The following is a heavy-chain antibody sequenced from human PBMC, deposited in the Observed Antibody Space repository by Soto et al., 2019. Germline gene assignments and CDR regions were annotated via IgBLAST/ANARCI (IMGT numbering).Heavy chain of an antibody. J-gene: IGHJ6*03. Sequence: EVQLVESGGGLVQPGGSLRLSCAASGFTVSSNYMSWVRQAPGKGLEWVSVIYSGGSTYYADSVKGRFTISRDNSKNTLYLQMNSLRAEDTAVYYCARVGTLYYYYYMDVWGNGTTVTVSS. CDR2: IYSGGST. V-gene: IGHV3-66*01. CDR1: GFTVSSNY. CDR3: ARVGTLYYYYYMDV. D-gene: IGHD7-27*01.